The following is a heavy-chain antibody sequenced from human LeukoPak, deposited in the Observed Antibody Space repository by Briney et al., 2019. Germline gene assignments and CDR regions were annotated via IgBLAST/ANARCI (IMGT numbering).Heavy chain of an antibody. D-gene: IGHD2-2*01. J-gene: IGHJ4*02. CDR1: GFTFSSYC. CDR2: ISRSSSYI. CDR3: ASLVQDIVVVPAAIEKLG. Sequence: KSWESLTLSCAASGFTFSSYCLNWIRQPPGKGLEWVSSISRSSSYIYYADSVKGRFTNSRDNAKNSLYLQMNSLRAEDTAVYYCASLVQDIVVVPAAIEKLGWGQGTLVTVSS. V-gene: IGHV3-21*01.